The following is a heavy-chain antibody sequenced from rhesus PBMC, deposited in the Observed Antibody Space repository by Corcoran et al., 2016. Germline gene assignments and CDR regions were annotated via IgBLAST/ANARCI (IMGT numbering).Heavy chain of an antibody. V-gene: IGHV3-186*02. J-gene: IGHJ6*01. CDR3: PTDWTSIYSGSSLDYGLDS. Sequence: EVQLVESGGGLVQPGGSLRLSCAASGFTFSDYAMSWVRQASGKGLEWVGYIRSKYNNYTTEYAPCGKGRFPISRDDSKNTLYLQMSSLNTEDTAVYYCPTDWTSIYSGSSLDYGLDSWGQGVVVTVSS. CDR2: IRSKYNNYTT. D-gene: IGHD6-25*01. CDR1: GFTFSDYA.